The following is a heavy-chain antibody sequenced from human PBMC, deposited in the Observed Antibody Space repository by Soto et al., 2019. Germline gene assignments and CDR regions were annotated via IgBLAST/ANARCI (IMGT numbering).Heavy chain of an antibody. CDR1: GFIFSSYA. Sequence: EVQLLESGGGLVQPGGSLRLSCAASGFIFSSYAMSWVRQAPGKGLEWVSAISGSGGSTYYADSVKGRFTISRDNSKNTLYLQMNSLRAEDTAVYYCAKGLQLWFYGMDVWGQGTTVTVSS. D-gene: IGHD5-18*01. CDR3: AKGLQLWFYGMDV. J-gene: IGHJ6*02. CDR2: ISGSGGST. V-gene: IGHV3-23*01.